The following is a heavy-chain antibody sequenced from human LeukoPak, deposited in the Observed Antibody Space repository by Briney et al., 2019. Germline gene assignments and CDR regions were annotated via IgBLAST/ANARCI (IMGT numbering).Heavy chain of an antibody. V-gene: IGHV3-7*01. Sequence: PGGSLRLSCAASGFTSISYWMSWVRQAPGKGLEWVANIKQDGSEKYYVDSVKGRFTISRDNAKNSLYLQMNSLRAEDTAVYYCARDRDGSFDYWGQGTLVTVSS. CDR1: GFTSISYW. D-gene: IGHD5-24*01. J-gene: IGHJ4*02. CDR2: IKQDGSEK. CDR3: ARDRDGSFDY.